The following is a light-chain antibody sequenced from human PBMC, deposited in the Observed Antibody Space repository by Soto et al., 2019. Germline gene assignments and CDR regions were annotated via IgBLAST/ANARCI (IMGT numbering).Light chain of an antibody. V-gene: IGKV3-20*01. CDR1: QSISSTY. CDR3: QHYDSARWT. CDR2: DAS. J-gene: IGKJ1*01. Sequence: EIVLTQSPGTLSLSPGERATLSCRASQSISSTYLTWYHQKPGQAPRLLIYDASRRATGIPDRFSGSGSGTDFSLTISRLEPEDFAVYYCQHYDSARWTFGLGTKAEIK.